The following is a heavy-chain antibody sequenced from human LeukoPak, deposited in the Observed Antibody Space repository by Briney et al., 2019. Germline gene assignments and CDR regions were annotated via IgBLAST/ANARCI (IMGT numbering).Heavy chain of an antibody. V-gene: IGHV3-23*01. J-gene: IGHJ4*02. CDR2: IIGNAATI. CDR1: GFTFGTYA. D-gene: IGHD3-3*01. Sequence: TGGSLRLSCTASGFTFGTYAMNWVRQAPGKGLQWVAHIIGNAATIAYADSVRGRFTISRDNSKNTLYLQMNSLRVEDTAVYYCVKDRTPDGYYSVVYWGQGILVTVSS. CDR3: VKDRTPDGYYSVVY.